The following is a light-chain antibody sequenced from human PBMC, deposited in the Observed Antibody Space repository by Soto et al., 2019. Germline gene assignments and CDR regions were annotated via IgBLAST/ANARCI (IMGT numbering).Light chain of an antibody. V-gene: IGKV1-33*01. Sequence: DIKMPQSPSSLSASVRYRVTNTCQASQDINNYLNWYQQKPGKGPKXLIYDASDLETGVPSRFSGSGSGTDFTFTISSLQPEDIATYYCQQYDNPPLTFGGGTKVDIK. CDR3: QQYDNPPLT. CDR1: QDINNY. J-gene: IGKJ4*01. CDR2: DAS.